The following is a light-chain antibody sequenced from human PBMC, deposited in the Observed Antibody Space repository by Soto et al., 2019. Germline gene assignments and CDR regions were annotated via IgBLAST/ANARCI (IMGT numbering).Light chain of an antibody. V-gene: IGLV2-14*01. J-gene: IGLJ1*01. Sequence: QSALTQPASVSGSPGQSITISCTGTSSDVGGYNYVSWYQQHPGKAPKLMIYDVSNRPSGVSNRFSGSKSGNTASLTISGLQAEDEADYYCSSYTSSSTLFYVFGTGTNVTV. CDR1: SSDVGGYNY. CDR3: SSYTSSSTLFYV. CDR2: DVS.